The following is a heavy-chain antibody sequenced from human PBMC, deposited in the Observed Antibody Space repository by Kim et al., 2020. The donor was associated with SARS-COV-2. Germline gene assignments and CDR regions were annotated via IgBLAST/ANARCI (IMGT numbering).Heavy chain of an antibody. D-gene: IGHD6-13*01. CDR2: ISSVTNYT. CDR1: GFTFSDYY. J-gene: IGHJ5*02. Sequence: GGSLRLSCAASGFTFSDYYMSWIRQAPGKGLEWLSYISSVTNYTNYADSVEGRFTISRDNAKNSLFLQMNSLRAEDTAVYYCARVALGSSSWYWFDPWGQGTLVTFSS. CDR3: ARVALGSSSWYWFDP. V-gene: IGHV3-11*05.